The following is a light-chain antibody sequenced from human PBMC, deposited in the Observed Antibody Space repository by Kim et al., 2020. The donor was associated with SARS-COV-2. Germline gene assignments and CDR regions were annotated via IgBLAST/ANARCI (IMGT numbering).Light chain of an antibody. Sequence: GQSINISYTGTRSYVGGYNYVSWYLEHPGKAPKLMISDVSNRPSGVSNPFSGSKSGNTASLTISGLQAEDEADYYCSSYTSSSTRLFGTGTKVTVL. CDR1: RSYVGGYNY. V-gene: IGLV2-14*03. CDR2: DVS. CDR3: SSYTSSSTRL. J-gene: IGLJ1*01.